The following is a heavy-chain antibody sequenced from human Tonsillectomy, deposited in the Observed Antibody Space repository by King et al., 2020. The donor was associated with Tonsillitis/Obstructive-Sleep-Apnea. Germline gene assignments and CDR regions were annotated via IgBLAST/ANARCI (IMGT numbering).Heavy chain of an antibody. CDR2: ISGDGGST. CDR1: GFTFDDYA. Sequence: QLVQSGGGVVQPGGSLRLSCAASGFTFDDYAMHWVRQAPGKGLEWVSLISGDGGSTYYADSVKGRFTISRDNSKNSLYLQMNSLRTEDTALYYCAKDAVFQGSYPPNYYYYMDVWGKGTTVTVSS. CDR3: AKDAVFQGSYPPNYYYYMDV. D-gene: IGHD1-26*01. V-gene: IGHV3-43*02. J-gene: IGHJ6*03.